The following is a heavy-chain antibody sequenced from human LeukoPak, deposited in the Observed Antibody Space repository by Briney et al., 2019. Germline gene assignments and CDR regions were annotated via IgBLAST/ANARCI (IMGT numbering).Heavy chain of an antibody. CDR3: ARIRYCSSTSCYWGAFDI. CDR2: IIPLFGSA. J-gene: IGHJ3*02. CDR1: GGTFNSYA. D-gene: IGHD2-2*01. Sequence: SVKVSCKASGGTFNSYAISWVRQAPGQGLEWMGGIIPLFGSANYAQKFQGRVTISADESTSTAYMGLSSLRSEDTAVYYCARIRYCSSTSCYWGAFDIWGQGTMVTVSS. V-gene: IGHV1-69*13.